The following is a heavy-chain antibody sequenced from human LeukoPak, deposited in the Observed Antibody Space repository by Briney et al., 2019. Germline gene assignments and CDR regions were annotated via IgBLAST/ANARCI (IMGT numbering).Heavy chain of an antibody. CDR3: PRESGAFCPFGH. CDR1: GGPISCNNW. V-gene: IGHV4/OR15-8*02. CDR2: ISLTGQT. D-gene: IGHD1-26*01. Sequence: SETLSLTCGVSGGPISCNNWWSWVRQPPGQGLEWIGEISLTGQTNYNPSLNGRVTMSLDESRNQLSLKLTSVTAADTAIYHCPRESGAFCPFGHWGQGTLVIVPP. J-gene: IGHJ5*02.